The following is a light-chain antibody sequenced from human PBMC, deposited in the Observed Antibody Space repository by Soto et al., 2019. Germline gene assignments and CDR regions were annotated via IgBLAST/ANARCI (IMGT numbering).Light chain of an antibody. CDR1: QSISSW. Sequence: GYRVTITYRACQSISSWLAWYQQKPGKAPKFLIYYASNLESGVPSRFSGSGSGTEFTLTISSLQPDDFATYYCQQYSSYWTFGQGTKV. V-gene: IGKV1-5*01. J-gene: IGKJ1*01. CDR2: YAS. CDR3: QQYSSYWT.